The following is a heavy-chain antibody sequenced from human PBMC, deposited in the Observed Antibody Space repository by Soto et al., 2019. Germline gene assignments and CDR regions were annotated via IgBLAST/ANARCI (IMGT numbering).Heavy chain of an antibody. CDR1: GFTFSSYA. V-gene: IGHV3-30-3*01. CDR3: ARDSSGYYFLNAFDI. Sequence: QVQLVESGGGVVQPGRSLRLSCAASGFTFSSYAMHWVRQAPGKGLEWVAVISYAGSNKYYADSVKGRFTISRDNSKNTLYLQMNSLRAEDTAVYYCARDSSGYYFLNAFDIWGQGTMVTVSS. D-gene: IGHD3-22*01. CDR2: ISYAGSNK. J-gene: IGHJ3*02.